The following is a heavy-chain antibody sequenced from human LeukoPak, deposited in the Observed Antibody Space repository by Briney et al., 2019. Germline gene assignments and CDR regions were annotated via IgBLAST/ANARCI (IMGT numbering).Heavy chain of an antibody. J-gene: IGHJ6*03. Sequence: ASVKVSCKASGYTFTSYDINWVRQATGQGLEWMGWMNPNSGNTGFAQKFQGGVTMTRNTSISTAYMELSSLRSEDTAVYYCARGPTQVVVLGYYYMDVWGKGTTVTVSS. CDR2: MNPNSGNT. V-gene: IGHV1-8*01. CDR1: GYTFTSYD. D-gene: IGHD2-2*01. CDR3: ARGPTQVVVLGYYYMDV.